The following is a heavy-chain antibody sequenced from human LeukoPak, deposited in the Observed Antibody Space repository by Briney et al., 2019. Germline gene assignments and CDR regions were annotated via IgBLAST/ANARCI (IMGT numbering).Heavy chain of an antibody. CDR3: MRALTISGIGPPPA. D-gene: IGHD3-3*01. Sequence: ASMKVSCKASGSTFTKYIIHWVRQAPGQGFEWVGGIDPNGGRTFHAQKFQDRVTLTRDLSPTTVYMELSSLREEDTAVYYCMRALTISGIGPPPAWGQGTLLTVSS. CDR1: GSTFTKYI. J-gene: IGHJ5*02. CDR2: IDPNGGRT. V-gene: IGHV1-46*01.